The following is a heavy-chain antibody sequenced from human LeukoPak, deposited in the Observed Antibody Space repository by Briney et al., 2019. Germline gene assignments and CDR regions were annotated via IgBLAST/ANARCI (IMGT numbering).Heavy chain of an antibody. CDR1: GYTFTNYY. CDR2: INPSGGST. Sequence: GASVKVSCKASGYTFTNYYMHWVRQAPGQGLEWMGIINPSGGSTSYAPKFLGRVTMTRDTSTSTVYIELSSLRSEDTAVYYCARAYGGDSELDYWGQGTLVTVSS. CDR3: ARAYGGDSELDY. V-gene: IGHV1-46*01. J-gene: IGHJ4*02. D-gene: IGHD4-23*01.